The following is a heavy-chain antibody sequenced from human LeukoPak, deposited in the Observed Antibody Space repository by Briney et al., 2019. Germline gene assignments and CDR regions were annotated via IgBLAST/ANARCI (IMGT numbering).Heavy chain of an antibody. V-gene: IGHV3-74*01. CDR1: GFSFSGHW. CDR2: ISPTGSTT. J-gene: IGHJ4*02. CDR3: ARRYFDY. Sequence: GGSLRLSCAASGFSFSGHWMHWARQLPGKGLVWVSRISPTGSTTSYADSVKGRFTVSRDNAKNTLYLQVNNLRAEDTAVYYCARRYFDYWGQGTLVTVSS.